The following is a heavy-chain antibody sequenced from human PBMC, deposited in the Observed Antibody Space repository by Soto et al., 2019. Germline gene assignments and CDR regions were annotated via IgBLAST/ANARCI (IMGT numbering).Heavy chain of an antibody. V-gene: IGHV5-51*01. CDR3: ARTTWKLVDPYYFDY. J-gene: IGHJ4*02. CDR1: GYSFATYW. Sequence: GESVKISCSGSGYSFATYWIGWGRQMPGKGLEWMGIIYPGDFDTRYSPSFQGQVTISVDKSISTAYLQWSSLKASDTAIYYCARTTWKLVDPYYFDYWGQGTLVT. D-gene: IGHD6-13*01. CDR2: IYPGDFDT.